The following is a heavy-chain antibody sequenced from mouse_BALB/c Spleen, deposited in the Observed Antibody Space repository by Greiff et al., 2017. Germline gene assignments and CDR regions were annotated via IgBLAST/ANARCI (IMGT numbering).Heavy chain of an antibody. CDR2: IWTGGGT. CDR1: GFSLTSYD. V-gene: IGHV2-9-2*01. CDR3: VSGSSAMDY. J-gene: IGHJ4*01. Sequence: QVQLKQSGPGLVAPSQSLSITCTVSGFSLTSYDISWIRQPPGKGLEWLGVIWTGGGTNYNSAFMSRLSISKDNSKSQVFLKMNSLQTDDTAIYYCVSGSSAMDYWGQGTSVTVSS. D-gene: IGHD1-1*01.